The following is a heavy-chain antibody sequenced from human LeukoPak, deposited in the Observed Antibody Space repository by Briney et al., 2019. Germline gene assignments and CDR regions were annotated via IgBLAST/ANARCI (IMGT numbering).Heavy chain of an antibody. CDR3: ARDWNHYDY. D-gene: IGHD1-14*01. CDR1: GFTFSDYY. CDR2: ISSSSSCT. Sequence: GGSLRLSCAASGFTFSDYYMSWIRQAPGKGLEWVSYISSSSSCTNYADSVKGRFTISRDNAKNSLYLQMNSLRAEDTAVYYCARDWNHYDYWGQGTLVTVSS. V-gene: IGHV3-11*05. J-gene: IGHJ4*02.